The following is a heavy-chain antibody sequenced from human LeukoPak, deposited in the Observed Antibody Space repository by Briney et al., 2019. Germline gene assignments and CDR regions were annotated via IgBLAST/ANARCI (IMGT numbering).Heavy chain of an antibody. CDR1: GFTVSRNY. V-gene: IGHV3-53*05. CDR3: AREPLSSGGFDY. J-gene: IGHJ4*02. D-gene: IGHD6-19*01. CDR2: LYRGGST. Sequence: GGSLRLSCAASGFTVSRNYMNWVRQAPGKGLEWVSVLYRGGSTYYADSVEGRFTISRDNSKNTLYLQMNSLRAEDTAVYYCAREPLSSGGFDYWGQGTPVTVSS.